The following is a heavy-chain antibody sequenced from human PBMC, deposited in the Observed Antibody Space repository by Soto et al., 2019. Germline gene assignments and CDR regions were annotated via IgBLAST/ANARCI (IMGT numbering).Heavy chain of an antibody. D-gene: IGHD1-26*01. CDR3: ARNVAYSRHAY. J-gene: IGHJ4*02. CDR1: GFSFSSFW. CDR2: IKEDGTMT. V-gene: IGHV3-7*04. Sequence: VQLVESGGGLVQPGGSLRLSCATSGFSFSSFWMAWVRQAPGKGLEWLANIKEDGTMTYYLESVKGRFTISRDNAKNSLFLQIDSLTADDTGVYYCARNVAYSRHAYWGLGTLVIVSS.